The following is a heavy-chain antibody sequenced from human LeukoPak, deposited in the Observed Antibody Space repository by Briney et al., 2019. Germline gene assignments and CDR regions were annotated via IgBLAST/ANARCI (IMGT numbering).Heavy chain of an antibody. D-gene: IGHD3-3*01. J-gene: IGHJ6*03. V-gene: IGHV3-49*03. CDR1: GFTFGDYA. Sequence: PGRSLRLSCTASGFTFGDYAMSWFRQAPGKGLEWVGFIRSKAYGGTTEYAASVKGRFTISRDDSKSIAYLQMNSLRTEDTAVYYCTRDGDRITIFGVVIPSDDYYYYMDVWGKGTTVTVSS. CDR2: IRSKAYGGTT. CDR3: TRDGDRITIFGVVIPSDDYYYYMDV.